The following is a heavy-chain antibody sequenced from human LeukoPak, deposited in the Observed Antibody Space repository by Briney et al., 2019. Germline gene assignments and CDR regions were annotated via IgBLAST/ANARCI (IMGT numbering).Heavy chain of an antibody. Sequence: HGESLKISCKGSGYAFTSYWIGWVRQMPGKGLEWMGIMYLADSDTGYSPSFQGQVTISADKSISTAYLQWSSLKASDTAMYYCATTLNGNTFWGSWGQGTLVTVSS. D-gene: IGHD1-7*01. J-gene: IGHJ4*02. CDR3: ATTLNGNTFWGS. V-gene: IGHV5-51*01. CDR1: GYAFTSYW. CDR2: MYLADSDT.